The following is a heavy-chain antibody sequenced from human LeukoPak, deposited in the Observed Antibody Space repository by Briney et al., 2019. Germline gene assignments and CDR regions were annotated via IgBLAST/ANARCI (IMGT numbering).Heavy chain of an antibody. CDR2: MRIAGDT. CDR3: ARDAAYLGFDL. J-gene: IGHJ2*01. CDR1: GFTVSTYD. Sequence: GGSLRLSCAACGFTVSTYDMHWVRQATGRGLEWVSTMRIAGDTYYPGSVKGRFTISRENAKNSLYLQRSSLRAGDTAVYYCARDAAYLGFDLWGRGTLVTVSS. D-gene: IGHD7-27*01. V-gene: IGHV3-13*01.